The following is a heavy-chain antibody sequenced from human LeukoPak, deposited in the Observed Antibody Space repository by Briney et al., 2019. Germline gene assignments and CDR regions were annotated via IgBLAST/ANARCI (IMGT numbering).Heavy chain of an antibody. CDR2: IYYSGST. CDR1: GGSISNYY. CDR3: ARHGQRYDSSFDY. V-gene: IGHV4-59*08. D-gene: IGHD6-13*01. Sequence: SETLSLTCTVSGGSISNYYWSWIRQPPGKGLEWIAYIYYSGSTNYNPSLQSRVTISVDTSKNQFSLRLSSVTAADTAVYYCARHGQRYDSSFDYWGQGTLVTVSS. J-gene: IGHJ4*02.